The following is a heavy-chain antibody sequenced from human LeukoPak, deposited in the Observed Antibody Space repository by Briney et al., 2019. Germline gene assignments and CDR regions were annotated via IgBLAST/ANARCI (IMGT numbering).Heavy chain of an antibody. Sequence: PGGSLRLSCSASAFIFSTYAMYWVRQAPGKGLEYVSGISSNGGSTYYADSVKGRFTISRDNSKNMLYLQMSSLRAEDTAVYYCVKRGSGSYYFDYWGQGTLVTVSS. J-gene: IGHJ4*02. CDR2: ISSNGGST. CDR3: VKRGSGSYYFDY. D-gene: IGHD1-26*01. CDR1: AFIFSTYA. V-gene: IGHV3-64D*09.